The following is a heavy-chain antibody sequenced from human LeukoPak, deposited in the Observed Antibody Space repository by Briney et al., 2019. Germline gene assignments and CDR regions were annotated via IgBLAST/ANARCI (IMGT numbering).Heavy chain of an antibody. CDR1: GGSISSSSYY. J-gene: IGHJ4*02. V-gene: IGHV4-39*01. D-gene: IGHD4-23*01. CDR3: ARTGDDYGGNGVDY. Sequence: SETLSLTCTVSGGSISSSSYYWGWIRQPPGKGLEWIGSIYYSGSTYYNPSLKSRVTISVDTSKNQFSLKLSSVTAADTAVYYCARTGDDYGGNGVDYWGQGTLVTVSS. CDR2: IYYSGST.